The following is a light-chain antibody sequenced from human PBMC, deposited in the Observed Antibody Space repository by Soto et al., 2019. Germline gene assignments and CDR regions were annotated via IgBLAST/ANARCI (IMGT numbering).Light chain of an antibody. V-gene: IGKV1-5*01. Sequence: DIQMTQSPSILSASVGDRVTITCRASQIISSRLAWYQQKPGKAPKLLIYDAYNSESGVPSRFSGSGSGTEFTLTISSLQPDDFATYYCQQYNSYSLTFGGGTKVDIK. CDR2: DAY. CDR3: QQYNSYSLT. J-gene: IGKJ4*01. CDR1: QIISSR.